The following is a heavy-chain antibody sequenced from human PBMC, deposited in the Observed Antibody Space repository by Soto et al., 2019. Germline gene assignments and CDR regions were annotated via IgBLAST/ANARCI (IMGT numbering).Heavy chain of an antibody. Sequence: ASVKVSCKVSGYTLTELSMHWVRQAPGKGLEWMGGFDPEDGETIYAQKFQGRVTMTEDTSTDTAYMELSSLRSEYTAVYCCATKATGDCGGDCYVDALDYWGQGTLVTVSS. V-gene: IGHV1-24*01. CDR3: ATKATGDCGGDCYVDALDY. CDR1: GYTLTELS. CDR2: FDPEDGET. J-gene: IGHJ4*02. D-gene: IGHD2-21*02.